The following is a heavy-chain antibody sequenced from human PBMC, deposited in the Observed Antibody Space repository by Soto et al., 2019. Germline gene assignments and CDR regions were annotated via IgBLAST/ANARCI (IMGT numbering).Heavy chain of an antibody. J-gene: IGHJ6*02. CDR1: GGSISGYF. D-gene: IGHD1-1*01. CDR3: ETGPNDPMGLSYYYGMDV. V-gene: IGHV4-59*01. CDR2: IHYSGST. Sequence: SETLSLTCTVSGGSISGYFWSWIRQPPGKGLEWIGHIHYSGSTSYTPSLKSRVTMSVDTSKNQFSLKLNSVTAADTAVYYCETGPNDPMGLSYYYGMDVWGQGTTVTVSS.